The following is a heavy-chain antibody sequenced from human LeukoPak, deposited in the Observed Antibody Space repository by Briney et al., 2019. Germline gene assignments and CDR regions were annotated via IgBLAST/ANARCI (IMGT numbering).Heavy chain of an antibody. CDR2: IYNNET. V-gene: IGHV4-38-2*02. J-gene: IGHJ4*02. CDR3: ARGYSSGHIYFDY. Sequence: SETLSLTCTVSVYSVSSTYYWGWIRQPPGKGLEWIGTIYNNETHYNPSLRSRVIVSIDTSRNQFSLKLSSVTAADTAVYYCARGYSSGHIYFDYWGQGTLVTVSS. CDR1: VYSVSSTYY. D-gene: IGHD6-19*01.